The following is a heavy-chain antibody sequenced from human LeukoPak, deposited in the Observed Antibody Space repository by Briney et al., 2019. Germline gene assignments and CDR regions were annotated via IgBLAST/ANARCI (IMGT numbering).Heavy chain of an antibody. CDR3: ARDYTGYFP. CDR1: GLTFSSYS. CDR2: IKTDGSEK. Sequence: PGGSLRLSCAASGLTFSSYSMNWVRQAPGKGLEWVANIKTDGSEKYYVDSVKGRFTISRDNAKNSLYLQMNSLRAEDTAVYYCARDYTGYFPWGQGTLVIVSS. D-gene: IGHD3-9*01. J-gene: IGHJ5*02. V-gene: IGHV3-7*03.